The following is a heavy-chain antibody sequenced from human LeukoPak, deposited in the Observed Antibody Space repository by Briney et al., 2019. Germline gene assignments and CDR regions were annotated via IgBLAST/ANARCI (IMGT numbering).Heavy chain of an antibody. CDR1: GGSISSYY. V-gene: IGHV4-59*12. Sequence: SETLSLTCTVSGGSISSYYWSWIRQPPGKGLEWIGYIYYSGSTNYNPSLKSRVTISLDTSKNQFSLKLSSVTAADTAVYYCARLNIAVAGTVDYWGQGTLVTVSS. CDR2: IYYSGST. D-gene: IGHD6-19*01. CDR3: ARLNIAVAGTVDY. J-gene: IGHJ4*02.